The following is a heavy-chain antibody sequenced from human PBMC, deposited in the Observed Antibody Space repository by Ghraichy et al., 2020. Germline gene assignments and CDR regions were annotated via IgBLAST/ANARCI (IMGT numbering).Heavy chain of an antibody. V-gene: IGHV3-48*01. CDR1: GFSFSDYS. Sequence: GESLNISCEGSGFSFSDYSMIWVRLTPRKALEWVSYIPGISITIFYTDSVKGRFTFSRDNAKNSLYWQMNSLRAEDTAVYYCARLPLPRRAAVGDWYFDLWGRGTLVTVSS. J-gene: IGHJ2*01. CDR3: ARLPLPRRAAVGDWYFDL. CDR2: IPGISITI. D-gene: IGHD6-13*01.